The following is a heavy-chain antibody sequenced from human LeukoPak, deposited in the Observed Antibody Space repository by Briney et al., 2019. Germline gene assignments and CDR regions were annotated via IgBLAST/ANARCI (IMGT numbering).Heavy chain of an antibody. CDR1: GFTFSSYG. Sequence: GGSLRLSCAASGFTFSSYGMHWVRQAPGKGLEWVAVISYDGSNKYYADSVKGRFTISRDNSKNTLYLQMNSLRAEDTAAYYYAKVYGRGWLQQYNLDYWGQGTLVTVSS. CDR3: AKVYGRGWLQQYNLDY. D-gene: IGHD5-24*01. J-gene: IGHJ4*02. V-gene: IGHV3-30*18. CDR2: ISYDGSNK.